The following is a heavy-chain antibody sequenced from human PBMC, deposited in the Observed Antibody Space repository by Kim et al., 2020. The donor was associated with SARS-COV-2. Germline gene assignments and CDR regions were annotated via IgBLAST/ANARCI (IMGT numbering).Heavy chain of an antibody. CDR2: IYNSGTT. Sequence: SETLSLTCIVSGASIRSYYWSWIRQSPGKGLEWIGYIYNSGTTNYNPSLKSRVTISVDTSKTQFSLNWKSVTAADTAICYCASGGDNSCWFNWFESWSQGSLVTV. CDR3: ASGGDNSCWFNWFES. D-gene: IGHD3-22*01. V-gene: IGHV4-59*01. CDR1: GASIRSYY. J-gene: IGHJ5*01.